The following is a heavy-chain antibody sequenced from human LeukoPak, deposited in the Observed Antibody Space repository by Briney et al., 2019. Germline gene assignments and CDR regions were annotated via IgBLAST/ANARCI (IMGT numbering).Heavy chain of an antibody. Sequence: SETLSLACTVSGGSISSYYWSWIRQPPGKGLEWIGYIYYSGSTNYNPSLKSRVTISVDTSKNQFSLKLSSVTAADTAVYYCATAGSGSGSFDYWGQGTLVTVSS. CDR2: IYYSGST. CDR3: ATAGSGSGSFDY. V-gene: IGHV4-59*12. D-gene: IGHD3-10*01. J-gene: IGHJ4*02. CDR1: GGSISSYY.